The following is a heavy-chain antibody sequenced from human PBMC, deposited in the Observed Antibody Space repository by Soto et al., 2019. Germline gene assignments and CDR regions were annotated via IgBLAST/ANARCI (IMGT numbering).Heavy chain of an antibody. Sequence: ASVKVSCKASGYTFSSFDISWVRQAPGQGLEWIGWISAFNGNTKYAQKLQGRVTMTTDTSTSAAYMELGSLRSDDTAVYYCARGANIQLVPVPGHYLHYSVIDVWREGTPVTVSS. CDR3: ARGANIQLVPVPGHYLHYSVIDV. J-gene: IGHJ6*04. CDR1: GYTFSSFD. V-gene: IGHV1-18*01. D-gene: IGHD6-6*01. CDR2: ISAFNGNT.